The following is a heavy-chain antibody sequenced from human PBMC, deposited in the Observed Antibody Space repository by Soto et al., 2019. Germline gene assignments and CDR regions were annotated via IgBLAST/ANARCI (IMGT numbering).Heavy chain of an antibody. J-gene: IGHJ4*02. Sequence: PGGSLRLSCAASGFTFSSYNINWVRQAPGKGLEWVSFISSNNNYIYSADSLKGRFTISRDNANNSVYLHMNSLRAEDTAVYYCARVALRRGHLDYWGQGTRVTVSS. CDR3: ARVALRRGHLDY. V-gene: IGHV3-21*06. CDR1: GFTFSSYN. CDR2: ISSNNNYI.